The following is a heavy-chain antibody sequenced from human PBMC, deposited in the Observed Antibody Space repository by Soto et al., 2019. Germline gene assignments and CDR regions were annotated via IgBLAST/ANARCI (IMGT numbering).Heavy chain of an antibody. D-gene: IGHD3-22*01. Sequence: QVQLVQSGAEVKTPGASVKVSCKASGYTFASYGINWVRQAPGQGLEWMGWMNPNSGNTGYAQKFQGRLTMTRDTALSIANMEHSRLRKQSTAVYYCSNSDSENFSWLDSWGQGTLVTVSA. CDR1: GYTFASYG. CDR3: SNSDSENFSWLDS. V-gene: IGHV1-8*02. CDR2: MNPNSGNT. J-gene: IGHJ5*01.